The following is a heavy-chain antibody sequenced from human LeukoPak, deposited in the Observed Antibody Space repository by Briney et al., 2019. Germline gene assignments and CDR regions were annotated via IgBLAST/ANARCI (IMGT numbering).Heavy chain of an antibody. Sequence: SETLSLTCTLSGGSISSYYWSLIRQPPGKGLEWIGYIYYSGSTNYNPSLKSRVTISVDTSKNQFSLKLNSVTAADTAVYYCARGWEPVALDIWGQGTMVTVSS. J-gene: IGHJ3*02. CDR1: GGSISSYY. CDR3: ARGWEPVALDI. V-gene: IGHV4-59*01. CDR2: IYYSGST. D-gene: IGHD1-26*01.